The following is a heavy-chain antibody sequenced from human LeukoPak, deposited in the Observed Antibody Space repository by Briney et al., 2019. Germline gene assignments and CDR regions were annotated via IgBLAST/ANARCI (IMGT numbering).Heavy chain of an antibody. CDR1: GLMFSNYG. J-gene: IGHJ4*02. V-gene: IGHV3-23*01. D-gene: IGHD4/OR15-4a*01. CDR3: ARRAGAYSHPYDY. CDR2: ITGSGTT. Sequence: PGGTLRLSCADSGLMFSNYGMNWVRLAPGKGLEWVSGITGSGTTYYADSVKGRFSISRDNSKSTLFLQMNSLRAEDTAMYYCARRAGAYSHPYDYWGQGTLVTVSS.